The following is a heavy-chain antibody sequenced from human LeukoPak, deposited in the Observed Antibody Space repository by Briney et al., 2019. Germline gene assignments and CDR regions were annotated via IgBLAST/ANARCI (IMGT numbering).Heavy chain of an antibody. Sequence: GGSLRLSCAASGFRFNTYWMSWVRQVPGKGLEWVANIKQGGNEKYYADSVKGRFTISRDNGKNSLDLQMNSLRADDTAVYYCARDTLGEGEDANYAVYYFDYWGQGTLVTVSS. J-gene: IGHJ4*02. D-gene: IGHD4/OR15-4a*01. V-gene: IGHV3-7*01. CDR1: GFRFNTYW. CDR2: IKQGGNEK. CDR3: ARDTLGEGEDANYAVYYFDY.